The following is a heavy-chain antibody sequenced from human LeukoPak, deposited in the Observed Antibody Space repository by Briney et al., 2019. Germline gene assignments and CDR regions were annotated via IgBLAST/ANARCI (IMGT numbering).Heavy chain of an antibody. D-gene: IGHD2-2*01. CDR1: GFTFSSYA. J-gene: IGHJ3*02. V-gene: IGHV3-23*01. CDR2: ISGSGGST. CDR3: AKDGESRCSTSCYSDAFDI. Sequence: GGSLRLSCAASGFTFSSYAMSWVRQAPGKGLEWFSSISGSGGSTYYADSVKGRFTMSRDNSKNTLYLQMNSLRAEDTAVYYCAKDGESRCSTSCYSDAFDIWGQGTMVTVSS.